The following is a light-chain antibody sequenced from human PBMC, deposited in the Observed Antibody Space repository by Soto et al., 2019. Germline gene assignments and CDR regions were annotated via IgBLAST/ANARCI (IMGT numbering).Light chain of an antibody. CDR1: QSISSN. J-gene: IGKJ1*01. CDR2: DAS. Sequence: EIVMTQSPATLSVSPGERATLSCRASQSISSNLAWYQHKPGQAPRLLIYDASTRATGIPARFSGSGSGTEFTFTISSLQSEDVAVYYCQQYDNWPPWTFGQGTKVEVK. V-gene: IGKV3-15*01. CDR3: QQYDNWPPWT.